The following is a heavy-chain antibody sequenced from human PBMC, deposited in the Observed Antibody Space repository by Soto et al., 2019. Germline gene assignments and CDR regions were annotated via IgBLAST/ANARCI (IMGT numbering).Heavy chain of an antibody. CDR1: GFTFSDYA. CDR2: ISYDGSNK. Sequence: GGSLRLSCTASGFTFSDYAMHWVRQAPGKGLEWVAVISYDGSNKYYADSVKGRFTISRDNSKNTLYLQMNSLRAEDTTVYYCATEPTYWGQGTLVTVSS. CDR3: ATEPTY. V-gene: IGHV3-30-3*01. D-gene: IGHD4-17*01. J-gene: IGHJ4*02.